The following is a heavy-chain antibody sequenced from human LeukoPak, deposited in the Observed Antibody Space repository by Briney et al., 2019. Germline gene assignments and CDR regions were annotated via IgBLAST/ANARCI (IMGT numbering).Heavy chain of an antibody. CDR1: GFTFSTYW. CDR3: ATSSDTAMVFDY. V-gene: IGHV3-74*01. J-gene: IGHJ4*02. D-gene: IGHD5-18*01. Sequence: PGGSLRLSCAASGFTFSTYWMHWVRQAPGKGLVWVSRINSDGSSTSYADSVKGRSTISRDNAKNTLYLQMNSLRAEDTAVYYCATSSDTAMVFDYGGQGTLVTVSS. CDR2: INSDGSST.